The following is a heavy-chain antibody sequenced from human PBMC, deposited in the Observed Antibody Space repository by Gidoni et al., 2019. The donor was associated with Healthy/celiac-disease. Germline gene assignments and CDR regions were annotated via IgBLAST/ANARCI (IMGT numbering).Heavy chain of an antibody. D-gene: IGHD3-3*01. J-gene: IGHJ4*02. CDR2: IYYSGST. CDR1: GGSISSSSYY. V-gene: IGHV4-39*01. CDR3: ARQLGSGFDFWSGYYFPTTFDY. Sequence: QLQLQESGPGLVKPSETLSLTCTVSGGSISSSSYYWGWIRQPPGKGLEWIGSIYYSGSTYYNPSLKSRVTISVDTSKNQFSLKLSSVTAADTAVYYCARQLGSGFDFWSGYYFPTTFDYWGQGTLVTVSS.